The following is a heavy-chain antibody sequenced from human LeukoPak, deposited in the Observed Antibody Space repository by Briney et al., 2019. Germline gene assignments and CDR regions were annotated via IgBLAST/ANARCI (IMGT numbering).Heavy chain of an antibody. Sequence: SVKVSCKASGGTFSSYAISWVRQAPGQGLEWMGRIIPILGIANYAQKFQGRVTITADKSTSTAYMELSSLRSEDTAVYYCAREGGSTVIAAAGTGGVRYFDYWGQGTLVTVSS. CDR3: AREGGSTVIAAAGTGGVRYFDY. CDR1: GGTFSSYA. J-gene: IGHJ4*02. V-gene: IGHV1-69*04. D-gene: IGHD6-13*01. CDR2: IIPILGIA.